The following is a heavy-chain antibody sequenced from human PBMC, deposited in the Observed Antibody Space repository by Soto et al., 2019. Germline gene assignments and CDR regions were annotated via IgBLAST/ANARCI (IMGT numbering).Heavy chain of an antibody. J-gene: IGHJ5*02. CDR2: IYYSGST. V-gene: IGHV4-59*01. Sequence: SETLSLTCTVSGGSISSYYWSWIRQPPGKGLEWIGYIYYSGSTNYNPSLKSRVTISVDTSKNQFSLKLSSVTAADTAVYYCARDLALISSSWSHWFDPWGQGTLVTVSS. CDR3: ARDLALISSSWSHWFDP. CDR1: GGSISSYY. D-gene: IGHD6-13*01.